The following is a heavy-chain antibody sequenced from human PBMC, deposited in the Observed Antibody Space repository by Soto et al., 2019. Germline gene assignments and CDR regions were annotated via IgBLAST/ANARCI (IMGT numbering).Heavy chain of an antibody. V-gene: IGHV3-49*04. CDR1: GFTFGDYA. CDR3: TRGSPLYYYGMDV. J-gene: IGHJ6*02. CDR2: IRSKAYGGTT. Sequence: EVQLVESGGGLVQPGRSLRLSCTASGFTFGDYAMSWVRQAPGKGLEWVGFIRSKAYGGTTEYAASVKGRFTISRDDSKSIAYLQMNSLKTEDTAVYYCTRGSPLYYYGMDVWGQGTTVTVSS.